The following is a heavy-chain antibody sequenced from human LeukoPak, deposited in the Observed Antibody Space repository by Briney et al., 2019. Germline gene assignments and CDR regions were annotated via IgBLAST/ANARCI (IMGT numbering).Heavy chain of an antibody. CDR1: GGSISSSSYY. D-gene: IGHD2-2*01. Sequence: PSETLSLTCTVSGGSISSSSYYWGWIRQPPGKGLEWIGSIYYSGSTYYNPSLKSRVTISVDTSKNQFSLKLSSVTAADTAVYYCARDRVVPAAMNWFDPWGQGTLVTVSS. CDR3: ARDRVVPAAMNWFDP. CDR2: IYYSGST. V-gene: IGHV4-39*07. J-gene: IGHJ5*02.